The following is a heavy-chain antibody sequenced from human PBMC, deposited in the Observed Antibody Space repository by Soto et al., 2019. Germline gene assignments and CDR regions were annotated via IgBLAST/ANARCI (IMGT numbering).Heavy chain of an antibody. J-gene: IGHJ5*02. CDR3: AHTRGGGNSSCFDA. CDR1: GFSLTSGPAG. CDR2: IYWDGER. Sequence: QITLKESGPSLLKPTQTLTLTCTFSGFSLTSGPAGVGWIRQPPGKALAWLALIYWDGERRYSPSLKSRLTITKDSSKDQVVLTVTNMDPVDTGTSYCAHTRGGGNSSCFDAWGQGTLVTVSS. V-gene: IGHV2-5*02. D-gene: IGHD2-21*02.